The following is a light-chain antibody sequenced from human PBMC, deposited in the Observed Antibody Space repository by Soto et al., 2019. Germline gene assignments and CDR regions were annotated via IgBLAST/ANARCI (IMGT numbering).Light chain of an antibody. CDR1: SSNIGSNY. J-gene: IGLJ1*01. CDR3: AAWDDSLSGYV. V-gene: IGLV1-47*02. Sequence: QSALTQPPSASGTPGQRVTISCSGSSSNIGSNYVYWYQQLPGMAPKLLIYSNNQRPSGVPDRFSGSKSGTSASLAISGLRSEDEADYYCAAWDDSLSGYVFGTGTKVTVL. CDR2: SNN.